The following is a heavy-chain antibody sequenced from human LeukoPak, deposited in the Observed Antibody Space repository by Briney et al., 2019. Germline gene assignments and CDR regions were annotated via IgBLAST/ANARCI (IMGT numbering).Heavy chain of an antibody. CDR1: GVSINTCCYY. V-gene: IGHV4-61*01. J-gene: IGHJ4*02. CDR3: ARGRSYGFDFDS. D-gene: IGHD5-18*01. CDR2: KYYSGST. Sequence: SETLSLACDVSGVSINTCCYYWTWIRQPPGKGLEWIGYKYYSGSTRYNSSLRSRLTISLDSSKNQFSLRLTSVAAADTAVYYCARGRSYGFDFDSWGPGTLVIVSS.